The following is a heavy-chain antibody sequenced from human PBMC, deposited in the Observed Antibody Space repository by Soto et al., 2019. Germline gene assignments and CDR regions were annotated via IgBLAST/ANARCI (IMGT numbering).Heavy chain of an antibody. V-gene: IGHV3-23*01. D-gene: IGHD5-18*01. CDR1: GFTFSSYA. CDR3: AKDYSINTAIATFFHS. Sequence: PGGSLRLSCAASGFTFSSYAMSWVRQAPGKGLEWISVISGSGARTNYADSVKGRFTISRDNSKNTLNLQMNGPRAEDTAVYYCAKDYSINTAIATFFHSWGHGTLVTVYS. CDR2: ISGSGART. J-gene: IGHJ4*01.